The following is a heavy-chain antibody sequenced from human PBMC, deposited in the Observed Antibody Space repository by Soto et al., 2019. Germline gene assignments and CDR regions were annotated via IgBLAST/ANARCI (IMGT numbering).Heavy chain of an antibody. Sequence: QVRLVESGGGVVQPGRSLRLSCTASGFSFSSYAMYWFRQPPGKGLEWVAVISHDGINKHYADSVKGRVTVSRDNSNHSRDLQRNSLRGEDTAMYYCARDMYSSDYFVKWFEPWGQGTLVTVSS. CDR2: ISHDGINK. D-gene: IGHD6-19*01. CDR3: ARDMYSSDYFVKWFEP. J-gene: IGHJ5*02. CDR1: GFSFSSYA. V-gene: IGHV3-30-3*01.